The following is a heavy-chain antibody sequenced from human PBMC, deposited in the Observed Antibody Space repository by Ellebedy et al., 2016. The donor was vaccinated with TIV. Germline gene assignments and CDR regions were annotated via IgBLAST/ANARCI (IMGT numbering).Heavy chain of an antibody. CDR1: GFTFDDYA. V-gene: IGHV3-43D*03. D-gene: IGHD1/OR15-1a*01. CDR3: AKDSSAGTFHA. CDR2: ISWDGGSS. Sequence: GESLKISCAASGFTFDDYAMPWVRQAPGKGLEWVSLISWDGGSSHYADSVKGRFTLSRDNSKSSLHLQMNSLGAEDTALYYCAKDSSAGTFHAWGQGTMVTVSS. J-gene: IGHJ3*01.